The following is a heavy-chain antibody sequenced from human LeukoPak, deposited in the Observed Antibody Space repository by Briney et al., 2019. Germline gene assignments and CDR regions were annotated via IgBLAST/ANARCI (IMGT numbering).Heavy chain of an antibody. CDR2: IYHNGDT. J-gene: IGHJ4*02. V-gene: IGHV4-59*11. CDR3: ARDGYGPTDY. Sequence: SETLSLTCPVSGGSFSGPYWSWIRQPPGKGLEWIGYIYHNGDTRYNPSLKSRVTMSVDTSKNQFSLKLNSVTPADTAVYYCARDGYGPTDYWGKGSLVTVSS. CDR1: GGSFSGPY. D-gene: IGHD5-18*01.